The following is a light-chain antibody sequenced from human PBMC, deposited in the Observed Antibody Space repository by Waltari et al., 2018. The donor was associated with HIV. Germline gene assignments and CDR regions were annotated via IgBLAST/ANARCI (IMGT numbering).Light chain of an antibody. V-gene: IGLV2-8*01. Sequence: QSALTQPPSASGSPGQSVTISCTGTSSAVGGSNYVSWYQQHPGRAPKLMIYELSKRPSGVPDRFSGSKSGNTASLTVSGLQAEDEADYYCSSYTGSDSVVFGGGTKLTVL. CDR3: SSYTGSDSVV. CDR2: ELS. J-gene: IGLJ2*01. CDR1: SSAVGGSNY.